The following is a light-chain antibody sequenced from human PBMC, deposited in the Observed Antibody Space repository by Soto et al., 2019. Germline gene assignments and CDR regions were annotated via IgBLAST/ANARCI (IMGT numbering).Light chain of an antibody. Sequence: DIQMTQSPSSLSASVGDRVTITCRASQSISTYLNWYQQKPGKAPKLLIFGASSVQSGVPSRFSGSGSGTDFTLTISSLQPVDFATYYCQQSYSTPLTFGGGTKVEIK. CDR3: QQSYSTPLT. CDR1: QSISTY. V-gene: IGKV1-39*01. J-gene: IGKJ4*01. CDR2: GAS.